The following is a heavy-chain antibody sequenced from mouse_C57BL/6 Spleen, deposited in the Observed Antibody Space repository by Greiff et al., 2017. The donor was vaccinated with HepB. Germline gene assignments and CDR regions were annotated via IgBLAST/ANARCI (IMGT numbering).Heavy chain of an antibody. CDR2: IYPSDSET. J-gene: IGHJ4*01. Sequence: QVQLQQPGAELVRPGSSVKLSCKASGYTFTSYWMDWVKQRPGQGLEWIGNIYPSDSETHYNQKFKDKATLTVDKSSSTAYMQLSSLTSEDSAVYYCARLKEGLITTVVGAMDYWGQGTSVTVSS. V-gene: IGHV1-61*01. CDR3: ARLKEGLITTVVGAMDY. D-gene: IGHD1-1*01. CDR1: GYTFTSYW.